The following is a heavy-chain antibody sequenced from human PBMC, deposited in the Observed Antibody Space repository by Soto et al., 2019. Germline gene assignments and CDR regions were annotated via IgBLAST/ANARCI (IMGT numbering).Heavy chain of an antibody. Sequence: GESLKISCAASGFTVSSNYMSWVRQAPGKGLEWVSVIYSGGSTYYADSAKGRFTISRDNSKNTLYLQMNSLRAEDTAVYYCARDQGYSHYWGQGTLVTVSS. J-gene: IGHJ4*02. CDR3: ARDQGYSHY. CDR2: IYSGGST. D-gene: IGHD5-18*01. V-gene: IGHV3-66*01. CDR1: GFTVSSNY.